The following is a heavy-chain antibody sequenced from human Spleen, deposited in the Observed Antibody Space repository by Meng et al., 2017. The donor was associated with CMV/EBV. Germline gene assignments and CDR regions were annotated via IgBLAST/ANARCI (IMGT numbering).Heavy chain of an antibody. V-gene: IGHV4-4*07. CDR2: MYTSGST. Sequence: QLQESGVGRVSPSETLSVTWPVYGVSISSYYWSWIRQPAGKGLEWIGRMYTSGSTNYNPSLKSRVTMSVDTKKNQFSLKLSSVTAEDTAVYYCAKTGGSYDYWGQGTLVTVSS. D-gene: IGHD1-26*01. CDR1: GVSISSYY. J-gene: IGHJ4*02. CDR3: AKTGGSYDY.